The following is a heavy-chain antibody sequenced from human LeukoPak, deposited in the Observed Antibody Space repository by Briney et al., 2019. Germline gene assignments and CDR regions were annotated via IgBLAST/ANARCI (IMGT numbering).Heavy chain of an antibody. CDR1: GGSISSYY. CDR3: ARARKLHYYGSGSYSEYYFDY. Sequence: SETLSLTCTVSGGSISSYYWSWIRQPPGKGLEWIGYIYYSGSTNYNPSLKSRVTISVNTSKNQFSLKLSSVTAADTAVYYCARARKLHYYGSGSYSEYYFDYWGQGTLVTVSS. V-gene: IGHV4-59*01. D-gene: IGHD3-10*01. CDR2: IYYSGST. J-gene: IGHJ4*02.